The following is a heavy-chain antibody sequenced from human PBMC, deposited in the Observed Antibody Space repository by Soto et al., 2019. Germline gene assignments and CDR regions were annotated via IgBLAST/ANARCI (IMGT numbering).Heavy chain of an antibody. D-gene: IGHD1-26*01. CDR1: GGTFSSYA. CDR2: IIPIFGTA. Sequence: QVQLVQSGAEVKKPGSSVKVSCKASGGTFSSYAISWVRQAPGQGLEWLGGIIPIFGTANYAQKFQGRVTITAYKSISTADRELSSLRSEDEGVYYCARVGGGGSYYLYYSYVMDVWFQGTKVTVSS. J-gene: IGHJ6*02. CDR3: ARVGGGGSYYLYYSYVMDV. V-gene: IGHV1-69*06.